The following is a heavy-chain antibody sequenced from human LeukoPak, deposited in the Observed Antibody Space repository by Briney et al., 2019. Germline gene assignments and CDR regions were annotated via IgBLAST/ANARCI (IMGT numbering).Heavy chain of an antibody. V-gene: IGHV3-9*01. D-gene: IGHD3-3*01. CDR3: AKDIWSGYYSGAFDI. J-gene: IGHJ3*02. CDR2: ISWNSGSI. CDR1: GFTFDDYA. Sequence: GGSLRLSCAASGFTFDDYAMHWVRQAPGKGLEWVSGISWNSGSIGYADSVKGRFTISRDNAKNSLYLQMNSLRAEDTALYYCAKDIWSGYYSGAFDIWGQGTMVTVSS.